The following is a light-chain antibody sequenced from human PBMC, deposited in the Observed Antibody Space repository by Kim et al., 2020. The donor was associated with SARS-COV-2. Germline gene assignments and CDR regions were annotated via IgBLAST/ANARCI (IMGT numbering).Light chain of an antibody. CDR3: QQYGSTMYT. CDR2: GAS. J-gene: IGKJ2*01. V-gene: IGKV3-20*01. CDR1: QSVSSNY. Sequence: EIVLTQSPGTLSLSPGERATLSCRASQSVSSNYLAWYQQKPGQAPRLLIYGASSRVTGIPDRFSGSGSGTDFSLTISRLEPEDFAVYYCQQYGSTMYTFGQGTKLEI.